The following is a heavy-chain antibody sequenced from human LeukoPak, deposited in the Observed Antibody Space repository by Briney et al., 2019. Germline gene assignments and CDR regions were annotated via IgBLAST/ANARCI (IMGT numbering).Heavy chain of an antibody. CDR1: GFVFSVNY. CDR2: IYRDGST. Sequence: GGSLRLSCAASGFVFSVNYMKWVRQAPGKGLEWVSIIYRDGSTYYSDSVQGRFTVSRDNSPNTLYLQMHSLRTEHTAIYYCAKDVVGAEGSFEMWGQGTMVTVSS. CDR3: AKDVVGAEGSFEM. D-gene: IGHD1-26*01. J-gene: IGHJ3*02. V-gene: IGHV3-53*01.